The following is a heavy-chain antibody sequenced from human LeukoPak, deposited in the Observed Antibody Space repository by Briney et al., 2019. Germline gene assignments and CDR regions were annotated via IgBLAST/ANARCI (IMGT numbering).Heavy chain of an antibody. CDR1: GYTFTSYY. CDR2: INPSGGST. D-gene: IGHD3-10*01. J-gene: IGHJ4*02. CDR3: ARPNRYGSGSYYIPY. V-gene: IGHV1-46*01. Sequence: PWASVKVTCKASGYTFTSYYMHWVRQAPGQGLEWMGIINPSGGSTSYAQKFQGRVTMTRDTSTSTVYMELSSLRSEDTAVYYCARPNRYGSGSYYIPYWGQGTLVTVSS.